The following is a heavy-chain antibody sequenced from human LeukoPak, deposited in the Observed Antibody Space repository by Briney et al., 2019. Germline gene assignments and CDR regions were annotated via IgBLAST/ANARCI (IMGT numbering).Heavy chain of an antibody. CDR1: GFTFSGST. CDR3: ARQQWLDGAYYFDY. V-gene: IGHV3-21*01. CDR2: ISTSSSYI. D-gene: IGHD6-19*01. Sequence: GSLRLSRAASGFTFSGSTMNWVRQAPGKGLEWVSFISTSSSYIYYADSVRGRFTISRDNAKNSLYLQMNSLRAEDTAVYYCARQQWLDGAYYFDYWGQGTLVTVSS. J-gene: IGHJ4*02.